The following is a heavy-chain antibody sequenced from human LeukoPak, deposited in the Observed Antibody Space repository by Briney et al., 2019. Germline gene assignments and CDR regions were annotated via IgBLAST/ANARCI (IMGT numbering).Heavy chain of an antibody. CDR2: VYYSGTS. CDR1: GGSINSTAYC. V-gene: IGHV4-39*01. J-gene: IGHJ4*02. D-gene: IGHD3-3*01. Sequence: NPSETLSLTCTVSGGSINSTAYCWGWIRQPPGKGLEWIGSVYYSGTSYHNPSLKSRVTLSVDTSKNQFSLKLNSVTAADTAVYYCARHARLGVINNWGQGTLVTVSS. CDR3: ARHARLGVINN.